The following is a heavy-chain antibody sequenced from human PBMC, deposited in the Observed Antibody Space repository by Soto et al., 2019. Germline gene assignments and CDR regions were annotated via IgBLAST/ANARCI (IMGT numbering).Heavy chain of an antibody. CDR3: ARDIPNNGFDP. V-gene: IGHV3-74*01. CDR1: GFTFRSHW. Sequence: EVQLVESGGGLVQPGGSLRLSCAASGFTFRSHWMHWVRQAPGKGLVWVSRINNDGSDIVYGDSVKGRFATSRDNAKDTLYLQMDSLRVEDSGIYYCARDIPNNGFDPWGQGTRVTVSS. CDR2: INNDGSDI. J-gene: IGHJ5*02.